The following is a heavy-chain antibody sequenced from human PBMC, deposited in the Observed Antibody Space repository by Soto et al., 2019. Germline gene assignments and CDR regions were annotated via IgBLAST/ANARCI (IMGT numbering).Heavy chain of an antibody. CDR1: GFTFSSYA. CDR3: ARDIDTMVRGASRGGMDV. Sequence: QVQLVESGGGVVQPGRSLRLSCAASGFTFSSYAMHWVRQAPGKGLEWVAVISYDGSNKYYADSVKGRFTISRDNSKNTLYLQMYSLRAEDTAVYYCARDIDTMVRGASRGGMDVWGQGTTVTVSS. D-gene: IGHD3-10*01. V-gene: IGHV3-30-3*01. J-gene: IGHJ6*02. CDR2: ISYDGSNK.